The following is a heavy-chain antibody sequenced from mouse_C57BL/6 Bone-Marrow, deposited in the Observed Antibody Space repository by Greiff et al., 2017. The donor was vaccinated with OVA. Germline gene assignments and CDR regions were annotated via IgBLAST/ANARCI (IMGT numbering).Heavy chain of an antibody. CDR3: ARGGPPENYFDY. V-gene: IGHV1-54*01. Sequence: QVQLQQSGAELVRPGPSVKVSCKASGYAFTNYLIEWVKQRPGQGLEWIGVINPGSGGTNYNEKFKGKATLTADKSSSTAYMQLSSLTSEDSAVYFCARGGPPENYFDYWGQGTTLTVSS. CDR1: GYAFTNYL. CDR2: INPGSGGT. J-gene: IGHJ2*01.